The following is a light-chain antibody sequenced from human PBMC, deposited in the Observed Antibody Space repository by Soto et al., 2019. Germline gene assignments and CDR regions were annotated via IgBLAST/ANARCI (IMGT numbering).Light chain of an antibody. J-gene: IGKJ1*01. Sequence: DIQMTQSPSTLSASVGDRVTITCRAGQSISSWLAWYQQKPGKAPRLLIYDASSLKSGVPSRFRGSGSGTEFTLTISSLQPDDFATYYCQQYNTYSWTFGQGTKVEIK. V-gene: IGKV1-5*01. CDR1: QSISSW. CDR3: QQYNTYSWT. CDR2: DAS.